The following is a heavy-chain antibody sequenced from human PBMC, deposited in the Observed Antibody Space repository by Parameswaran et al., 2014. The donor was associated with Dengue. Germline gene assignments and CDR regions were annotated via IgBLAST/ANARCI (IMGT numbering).Heavy chain of an antibody. Sequence: RWIRQPPGKGLEWIGEINHSGSTNYNPSLKSRVTISVDTSKNQFSLKLSSVTAADTAVYYCARGWAPGYLGYWGQGTLVTVSS. CDR3: ARGWAPGYLGY. V-gene: IGHV4-34*01. D-gene: IGHD5-18*01. CDR2: INHSGST. J-gene: IGHJ4*02.